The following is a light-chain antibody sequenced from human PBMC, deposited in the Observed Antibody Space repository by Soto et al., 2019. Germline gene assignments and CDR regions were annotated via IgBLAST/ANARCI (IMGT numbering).Light chain of an antibody. CDR3: CSYAGSYTYG. V-gene: IGLV2-11*01. CDR1: SSDVGGYNY. J-gene: IGLJ1*01. Sequence: QSALTQPRSVSGSPGQSVTISCTGTSSDVGGYNYVSWYQQHPGKATKLMIYDVNKRPSGVPDRFSGSKSGNTASLTISGLQAEDEADYYCCSYAGSYTYGFGTGTKVTVL. CDR2: DVN.